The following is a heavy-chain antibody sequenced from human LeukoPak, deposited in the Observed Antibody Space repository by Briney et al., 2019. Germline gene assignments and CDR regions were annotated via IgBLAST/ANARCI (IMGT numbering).Heavy chain of an antibody. J-gene: IGHJ6*02. V-gene: IGHV3-66*02. D-gene: IGHD3-10*02. Sequence: GGSLRLSCAASGFVVSSNYMTWVRQAPGKGLEWVSVFYGGGGLNYAASVKGRFTISRDKSKNTVYLQMNSLRVEDTAVYYCVTNYYVTYAMDVWGQGTTVTVSS. CDR1: GFVVSSNY. CDR3: VTNYYVTYAMDV. CDR2: FYGGGGL.